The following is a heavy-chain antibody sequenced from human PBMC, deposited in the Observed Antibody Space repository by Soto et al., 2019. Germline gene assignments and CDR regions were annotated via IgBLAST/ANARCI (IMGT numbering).Heavy chain of an antibody. CDR3: TRGWIFGPLFNGFDP. J-gene: IGHJ5*02. V-gene: IGHV3-49*03. CDR1: GFTFGDNA. Sequence: EVQLVESGGHMVQPGRSLRLSCTASGFTFGDNAMSWFRQAPGEGLEWVGFIRSRAYGGTTEYAASVKGRFTISRDDSKSIAYLQMNSPKTEHTALYYCTRGWIFGPLFNGFDPWGQGTLVTVSS. D-gene: IGHD3-3*01. CDR2: IRSRAYGGTT.